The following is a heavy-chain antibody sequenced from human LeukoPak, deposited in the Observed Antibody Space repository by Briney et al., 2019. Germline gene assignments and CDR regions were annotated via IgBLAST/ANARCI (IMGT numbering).Heavy chain of an antibody. CDR1: GFTFSRYW. CDR2: IKQEGSEK. J-gene: IGHJ4*02. V-gene: IGHV3-7*01. D-gene: IGHD4-17*01. CDR3: ARYGDYTPYYFDY. Sequence: PGGSLRLSCAASGFTFSRYWMSWVRQAPGKGLERVANIKQEGSEKYYVDSVKGRFTISRDNAKNSLYLHMNSLRAEDTAVYYCARYGDYTPYYFDYWGQGTLVTVSS.